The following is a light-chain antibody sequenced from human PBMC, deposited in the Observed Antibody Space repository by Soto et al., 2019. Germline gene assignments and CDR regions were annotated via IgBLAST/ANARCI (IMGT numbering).Light chain of an antibody. CDR3: QHYTDWPRT. Sequence: VIMTQSPAPLSVSPGERATLSCRASQSVGINLAWYQQKPGQTPRLLIYGASTRATGIPARFSGSGSGTEFTLPIRSLQSEDFAVYFCQHYTDWPRTFGQGTKVEIK. V-gene: IGKV3D-15*01. CDR1: QSVGIN. CDR2: GAS. J-gene: IGKJ1*01.